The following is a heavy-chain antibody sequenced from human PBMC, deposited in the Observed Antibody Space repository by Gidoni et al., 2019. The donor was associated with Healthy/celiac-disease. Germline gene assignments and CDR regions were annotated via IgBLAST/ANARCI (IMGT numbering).Heavy chain of an antibody. CDR1: GFTFSSYS. J-gene: IGHJ4*02. Sequence: EVQLVESGGGLVKPGGSLRLSCAASGFTFSSYSRNWVRQAPGTGLEWVSSISSSSSYIYYADSVKGRFTISRDNAKNSLYLQMNSLRAEDTAVYYCARDESDYYDSSGYFPDWGQGTLVTVSS. CDR3: ARDESDYYDSSGYFPD. V-gene: IGHV3-21*01. CDR2: ISSSSSYI. D-gene: IGHD3-22*01.